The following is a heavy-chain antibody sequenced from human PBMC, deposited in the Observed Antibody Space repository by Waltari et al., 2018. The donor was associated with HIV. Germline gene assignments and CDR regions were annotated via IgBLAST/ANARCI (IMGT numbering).Heavy chain of an antibody. Sequence: EVQLVESGGGLVQPGGSLRLSCSASGFTFSSYWMHWVRQAPGKGLVWVSGINRDGSTTRYADSVNGLFTISRDNAKNTLYLQMNGLRAEDTALYYCARGQYYSMDVWGQGTTVTVSS. V-gene: IGHV3-74*01. CDR1: GFTFSSYW. CDR3: ARGQYYSMDV. J-gene: IGHJ6*02. D-gene: IGHD3-10*01. CDR2: INRDGSTT.